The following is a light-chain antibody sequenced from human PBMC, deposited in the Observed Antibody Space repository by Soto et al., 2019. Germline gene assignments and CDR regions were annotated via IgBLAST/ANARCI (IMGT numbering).Light chain of an antibody. J-gene: IGKJ1*01. CDR1: QSVSSSH. Sequence: ETAFTLLLGTVCSCYRERATLSCSPSQSVSSSHLAWYQQKRGQTPRLLIYDTSTRATGIPDRFSGSGSGTDFTLTISRLEPEDFAVYHCQHYGASPWPFGQGTKV. V-gene: IGKV3-20*01. CDR3: QHYGASPWP. CDR2: DTS.